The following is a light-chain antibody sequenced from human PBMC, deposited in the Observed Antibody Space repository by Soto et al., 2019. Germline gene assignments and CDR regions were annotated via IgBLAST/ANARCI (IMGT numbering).Light chain of an antibody. CDR2: GAS. J-gene: IGKJ1*01. CDR3: QQYNNWPGT. CDR1: QTVRNN. Sequence: EIVLTQSPGTLSLSPGERATLSCRASQTVRNNYLAWYQQKPGQAPRLLIYGASTRATGIPARFSGSGSGTEFTLTISSLQSEDFAVYYCQQYNNWPGTFGQGTKVDIK. V-gene: IGKV3-15*01.